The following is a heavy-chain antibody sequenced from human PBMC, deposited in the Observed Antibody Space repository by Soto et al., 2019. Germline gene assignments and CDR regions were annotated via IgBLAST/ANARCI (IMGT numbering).Heavy chain of an antibody. D-gene: IGHD2-2*01. CDR1: DAPMYSSSYY. J-gene: IGHJ5*02. Sequence: QALTCTASDAPMYSSSYYWRCILQPPGEGPEGIASIYQSGTTYFNPSLKSRVSISVDTAKNQFSLKVTSVTAAATAVYYCVRPEGTTSMYQWFDPWGQGTLVTVSS. CDR2: IYQSGTT. V-gene: IGHV4-39*01. CDR3: VRPEGTTSMYQWFDP.